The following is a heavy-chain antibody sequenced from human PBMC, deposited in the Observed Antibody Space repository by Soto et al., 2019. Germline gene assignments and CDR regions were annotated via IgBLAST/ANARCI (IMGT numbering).Heavy chain of an antibody. Sequence: SETLSLTCTVSGGSVSSSSYYWGWVRQPPGKGLEWIGYIYYSGSTYYNPSLKSRVTISVDTSKNQFSLKLSSVTAADTAVYYCARAKGAKYSYVGIFHDYWGQGTLVTVSS. CDR1: GGSVSSSSYY. J-gene: IGHJ4*02. V-gene: IGHV4-61*01. D-gene: IGHD5-18*01. CDR3: ARAKGAKYSYVGIFHDY. CDR2: IYYSGST.